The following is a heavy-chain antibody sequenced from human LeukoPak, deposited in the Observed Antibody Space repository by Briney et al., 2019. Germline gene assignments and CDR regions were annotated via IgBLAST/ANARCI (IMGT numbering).Heavy chain of an antibody. J-gene: IGHJ4*02. V-gene: IGHV4-39*01. Sequence: SETLSLTCTVSGGSISSSSYYWGWIRQPPGKGLEWSGSIYYSGSTYYNPSLKSRVTISVDTSKNQFSLKLSSVTAADTAVYSCASMNPNYDFWSGYYTVPGRFDYWGQGTLVTVSS. CDR3: ASMNPNYDFWSGYYTVPGRFDY. CDR2: IYYSGST. D-gene: IGHD3-3*01. CDR1: GGSISSSSYY.